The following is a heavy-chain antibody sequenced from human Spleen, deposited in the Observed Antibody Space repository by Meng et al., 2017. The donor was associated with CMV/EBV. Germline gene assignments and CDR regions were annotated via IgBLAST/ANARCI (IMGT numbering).Heavy chain of an antibody. CDR1: GGSISSSNW. Sequence: VSGGSISSSNWWSWVRQPPGKGLEWIGEIYHSGSTNYNPSLKSRVTISVDKSKNQFSLKVSSVTAADTAVYYCARDHYGGNSRWFDPWGQGTLVPSPQ. CDR2: IYHSGST. D-gene: IGHD4-23*01. CDR3: ARDHYGGNSRWFDP. V-gene: IGHV4-4*02. J-gene: IGHJ5*02.